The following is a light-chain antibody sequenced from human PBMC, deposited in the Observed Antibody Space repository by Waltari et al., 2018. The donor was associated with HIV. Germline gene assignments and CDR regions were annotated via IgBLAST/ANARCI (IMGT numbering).Light chain of an antibody. CDR1: QGISHR. V-gene: IGKV1-12*01. Sequence: IQMFQSQSTVSASVGDRVTLTCRARQGISHRLAWYQAKPGKAPNLLVYAASGLQSGVPLRFSGSGSGTDFTLTINSLQPEDFATYYCQQANRFPITFGQGTRLEIK. J-gene: IGKJ5*01. CDR2: AAS. CDR3: QQANRFPIT.